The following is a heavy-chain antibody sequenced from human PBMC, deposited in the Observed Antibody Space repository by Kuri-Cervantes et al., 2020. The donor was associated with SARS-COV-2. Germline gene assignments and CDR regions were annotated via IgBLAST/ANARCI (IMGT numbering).Heavy chain of an antibody. CDR3: ARDKIFGVANYYYGMDV. CDR2: ISSSSSYI. J-gene: IGHJ6*02. D-gene: IGHD3-3*01. CDR1: GFTFSSYS. Sequence: LSLTCAASGFTFSSYSMNWVRQAPGKGLEWVSSISSSSSYIYYADSVKGRFTISRDNAKNSLYLQMNSLRAEDTAVYYCARDKIFGVANYYYGMDVWGQGTTVTVSS. V-gene: IGHV3-21*01.